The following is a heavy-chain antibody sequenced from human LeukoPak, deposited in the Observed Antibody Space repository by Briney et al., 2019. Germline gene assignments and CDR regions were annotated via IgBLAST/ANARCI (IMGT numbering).Heavy chain of an antibody. CDR2: IYYSGST. CDR3: ARSSSSDEAFDI. CDR1: GGSINSYY. V-gene: IGHV4-59*01. D-gene: IGHD6-13*01. J-gene: IGHJ3*02. Sequence: SETLSLTCTVSGGSINSYYWSWIRQPPGKGLEWVGYIYYSGSTNYNPSLKSRVTISVDTSKNQFSLKLSSVTAADTAVYYCARSSSSDEAFDIWGQETMVTVSS.